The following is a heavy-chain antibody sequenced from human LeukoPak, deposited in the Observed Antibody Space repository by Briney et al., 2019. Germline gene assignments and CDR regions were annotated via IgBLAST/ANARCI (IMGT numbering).Heavy chain of an antibody. Sequence: PGGSLRLSCGASGFTLSRYAMNWVRQAPGQGLEWVAIISYGGNNQYYAESVKGRFTISRDNTKNTVYLQMNSLRPEETAVYYCARAPDSSGYYYYFDYWGQGALVTVSS. CDR1: GFTLSRYA. V-gene: IGHV3-30-3*01. CDR2: ISYGGNNQ. CDR3: ARAPDSSGYYYYFDY. D-gene: IGHD3-22*01. J-gene: IGHJ4*02.